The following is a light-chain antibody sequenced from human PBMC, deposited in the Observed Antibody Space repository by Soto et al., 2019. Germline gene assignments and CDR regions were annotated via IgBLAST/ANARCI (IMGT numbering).Light chain of an antibody. Sequence: EIVMTQSPATLSVSQGERATLSCRASESVSSNLAWYQQKPGQAPRLLIYGASTRATGVPARFSGSGSGTEFTLTISSLQSEDFAVFYCQQYNKWPLTFGGGTTVELK. CDR2: GAS. V-gene: IGKV3-15*01. CDR3: QQYNKWPLT. J-gene: IGKJ4*01. CDR1: ESVSSN.